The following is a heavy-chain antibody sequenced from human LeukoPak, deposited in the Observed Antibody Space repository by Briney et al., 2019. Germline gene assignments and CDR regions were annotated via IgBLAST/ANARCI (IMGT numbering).Heavy chain of an antibody. CDR3: ARDRRGPFDY. CDR1: GGSISSYY. V-gene: IGHV3-7*03. J-gene: IGHJ4*02. Sequence: ETLSLTCTVSGGSISSYYWSWVRQAPGKGLEWVANIKQDGSEKYYVDSVKGRFTISRDNAKNSLYLQMNSLRAEDTAVYYCARDRRGPFDYWGQGTLVTVSS. D-gene: IGHD3-10*01. CDR2: IKQDGSEK.